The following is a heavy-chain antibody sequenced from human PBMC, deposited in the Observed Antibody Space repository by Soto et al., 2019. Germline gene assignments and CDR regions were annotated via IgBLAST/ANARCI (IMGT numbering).Heavy chain of an antibody. D-gene: IGHD6-13*01. J-gene: IGHJ6*02. CDR1: RLTFSNSA. V-gene: IGHV3-23*01. Sequence: LSCAASRLTFSNSAMSLVRQAKGKGLEWVSAISGSGGSTNYADFVKGRFTISRDNSKNTLYLQMNSLRAEDTAVYCCAKNAIADPMGVCGQGTTVSVSS. CDR2: ISGSGGST. CDR3: AKNAIADPMGV.